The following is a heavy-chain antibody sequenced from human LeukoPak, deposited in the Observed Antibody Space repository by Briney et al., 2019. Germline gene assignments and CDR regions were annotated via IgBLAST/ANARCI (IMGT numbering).Heavy chain of an antibody. CDR3: ARSYSSGPNFDY. V-gene: IGHV4-39*07. D-gene: IGHD6-19*01. CDR1: GGSISSSSYY. CDR2: IYYSGST. Sequence: SETLSLTCTVSGGSISSSSYYWGWIRQPPGKGLGWIGSIYYSGSTYYNPSLKSRVTISVDTSKNQFSLKLSSVTAADTAVYYCARSYSSGPNFDYWGQGTLVTVSS. J-gene: IGHJ4*02.